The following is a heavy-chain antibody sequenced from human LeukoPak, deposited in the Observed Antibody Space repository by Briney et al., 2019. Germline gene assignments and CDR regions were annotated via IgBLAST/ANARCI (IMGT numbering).Heavy chain of an antibody. CDR2: IYYSGST. V-gene: IGHV4-59*08. CDR1: GGSISSYY. Sequence: PSETLSLTCTVSGGSISSYYWSWIRQPPGKALEWIGYIYYSGSTNYNPSLKSRVTISVDTSKNQFSLKLSSVTAADTAVYYCARRGGSGSYHDAFDIWGQGTMVTVSS. J-gene: IGHJ3*02. D-gene: IGHD3-10*01. CDR3: ARRGGSGSYHDAFDI.